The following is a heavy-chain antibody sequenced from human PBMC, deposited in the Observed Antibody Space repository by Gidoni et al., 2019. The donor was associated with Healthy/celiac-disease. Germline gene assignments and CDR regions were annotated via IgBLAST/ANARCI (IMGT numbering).Heavy chain of an antibody. Sequence: EVQLVESGGGLVQPGGSLRLSCAASGFTFSRYWMSWVRQAPGKGLEWVANIKQDGSEKYYVDSVKGRFTISRDNAKNSLYLQMNSLRAEDTAVYYCARRRITMVRGVRGGDAFDIWGQGTMVTVSS. J-gene: IGHJ3*02. D-gene: IGHD3-10*01. CDR3: ARRRITMVRGVRGGDAFDI. V-gene: IGHV3-7*04. CDR2: IKQDGSEK. CDR1: GFTFSRYW.